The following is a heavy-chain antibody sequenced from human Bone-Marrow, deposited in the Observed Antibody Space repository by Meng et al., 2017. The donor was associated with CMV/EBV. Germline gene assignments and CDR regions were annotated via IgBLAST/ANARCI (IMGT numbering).Heavy chain of an antibody. CDR3: ARGGYYYDSSANQGEFDY. D-gene: IGHD3-22*01. CDR1: GGSISSYY. Sequence: SETLSLTCTVPGGSISSYYWSWIRQPPGKGLEWIGNIYYSGSTNYNPSLKSRVTISVDTSKNQFSLKLSSVTAADTAVYYRARGGYYYDSSANQGEFDYWGQGTLVTVSS. V-gene: IGHV4-59*01. CDR2: IYYSGST. J-gene: IGHJ4*02.